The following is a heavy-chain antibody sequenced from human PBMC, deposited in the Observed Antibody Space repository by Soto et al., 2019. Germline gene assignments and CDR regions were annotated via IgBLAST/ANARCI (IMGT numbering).Heavy chain of an antibody. J-gene: IGHJ6*02. V-gene: IGHV2-5*02. CDR3: AHRPGEGNGRASYYGMDV. Sequence: QITLKESGPTLVKPTQPLTLTCTFSGFSFTTSGVGVGWVRQPPGKALEWLALLYWDDDKRYSSSLKSRLTISKDTSKNQVVLTMTNMDPVDTATYYCAHRPGEGNGRASYYGMDVWGRGTTVTVSS. CDR2: LYWDDDK. D-gene: IGHD1-26*01. CDR1: GFSFTTSGVG.